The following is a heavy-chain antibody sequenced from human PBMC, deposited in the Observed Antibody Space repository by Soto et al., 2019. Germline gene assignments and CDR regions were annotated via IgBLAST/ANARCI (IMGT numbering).Heavy chain of an antibody. V-gene: IGHV3-48*01. D-gene: IGHD3-10*01. J-gene: IGHJ6*03. Sequence: GGSLRLSCAASGFTFSSYSMNWVRQAPGKGLEWVSYISSSSTIYYADSVKGRFTISRDNAKNSLYLQMNSLRAGDTAVYYCARDTIWFGELPHYYYYYMDVWGKGTTVTVSS. CDR2: ISSSSTI. CDR3: ARDTIWFGELPHYYYYYMDV. CDR1: GFTFSSYS.